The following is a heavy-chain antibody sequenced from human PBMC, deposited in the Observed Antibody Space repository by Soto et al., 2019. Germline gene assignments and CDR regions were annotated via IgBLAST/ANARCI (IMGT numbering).Heavy chain of an antibody. J-gene: IGHJ6*01. CDR2: IYYTGRT. Sequence: SETLSLTCSVSGASVSSGDFHWSWIRQRPGEGLEWIGYIYYTGRTYYNPSLRSRVIMSLDTSKNHFSLTLTYVTAADTALYFCTRDSPPPPYFSYTGMDVWGQGTTVTVSS. CDR3: TRDSPPPPYFSYTGMDV. D-gene: IGHD1-26*01. V-gene: IGHV4-31*03. CDR1: GASVSSGDFH.